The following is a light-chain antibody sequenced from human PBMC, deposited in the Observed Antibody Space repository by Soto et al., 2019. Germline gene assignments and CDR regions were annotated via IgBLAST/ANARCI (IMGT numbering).Light chain of an antibody. CDR2: GAS. J-gene: IGKJ5*01. Sequence: EIVMTQSPATLSVSPGERATLSCRASQSVSSNLAWYQQKPGQAPRLLIYGASTRATGIPARFSGSGSGTEFTLTISSLQSEDFAVYYCQQQATFGQGTRLEIK. V-gene: IGKV3-15*01. CDR1: QSVSSN. CDR3: QQQAT.